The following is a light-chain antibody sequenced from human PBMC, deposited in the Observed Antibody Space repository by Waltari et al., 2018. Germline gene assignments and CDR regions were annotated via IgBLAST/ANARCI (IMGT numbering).Light chain of an antibody. CDR1: QSVSRL. Sequence: DIQMTQSSSTLSASVGDRVTITCRASQSVSRLLDWYQQKPGKAPKLLIYQASTLESGVPSRFSGSSSGTQFTLTISSLQPDDFATYYGQQFNSNSWAFGQGTKVEIQ. CDR2: QAS. J-gene: IGKJ1*01. V-gene: IGKV1-5*03. CDR3: QQFNSNSWA.